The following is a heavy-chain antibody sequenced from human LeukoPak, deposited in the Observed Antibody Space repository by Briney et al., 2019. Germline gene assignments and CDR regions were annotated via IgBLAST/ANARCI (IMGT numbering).Heavy chain of an antibody. D-gene: IGHD7-27*01. J-gene: IGHJ3*02. Sequence: QTGGSLRLSCAASGFTFSTYWMSWVRQAPGKGLEWVANIKKDGSEKYYVGSVKGRFTVSRDNAKNSLFLQMNSLRAEDTAVYYCARRLATLGLPTEFAFDIWGHGTMVTVSS. CDR2: IKKDGSEK. V-gene: IGHV3-7*01. CDR1: GFTFSTYW. CDR3: ARRLATLGLPTEFAFDI.